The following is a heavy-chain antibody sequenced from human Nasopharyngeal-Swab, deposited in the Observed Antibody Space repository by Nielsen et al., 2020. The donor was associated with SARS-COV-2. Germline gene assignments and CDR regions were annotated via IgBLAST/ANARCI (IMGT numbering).Heavy chain of an antibody. Sequence: GESLKISCAASGFTFSSYGMHWVRQAPGKGLEWVAVIWYDGSNKYYADSVKGRFTISRDNSKNTLYLQMNSLRAEDTAVYYCAKWGGGYNSVGFDYWGQGTLVTVSS. V-gene: IGHV3-30*02. CDR2: IWYDGSNK. J-gene: IGHJ4*02. D-gene: IGHD5-24*01. CDR3: AKWGGGYNSVGFDY. CDR1: GFTFSSYG.